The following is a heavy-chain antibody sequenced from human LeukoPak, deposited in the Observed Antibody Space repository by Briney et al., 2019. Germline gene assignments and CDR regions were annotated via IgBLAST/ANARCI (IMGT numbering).Heavy chain of an antibody. Sequence: SETLSLTCTVSGGSISSYYWSWIRQPPGKGLEWIGYIYYSGSTNYNPSLKSRVTISVDTSKNQFSLKLSSVTAADTAVYYCARGAPDYDYDFDYWDQGTLVTVSS. D-gene: IGHD5-12*01. CDR3: ARGAPDYDYDFDY. CDR2: IYYSGST. J-gene: IGHJ4*02. V-gene: IGHV4-59*01. CDR1: GGSISSYY.